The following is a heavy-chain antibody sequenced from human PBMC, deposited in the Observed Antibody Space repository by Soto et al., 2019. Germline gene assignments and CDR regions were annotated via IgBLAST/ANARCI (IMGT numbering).Heavy chain of an antibody. CDR3: AREGGGYCTNGVCYYFDY. CDR1: GDSVSSNSAA. D-gene: IGHD2-8*01. CDR2: TYYRSKWYN. J-gene: IGHJ4*02. V-gene: IGHV6-1*01. Sequence: KQSQTLSLTCAISGDSVSSNSAAWNWIRQSPSRGLEWLGRTYYRSKWYNDYAVSVKSRITINPDTSKNQFSLQLNSVTPEDTAVYYCAREGGGYCTNGVCYYFDYWGQGTLVTVSS.